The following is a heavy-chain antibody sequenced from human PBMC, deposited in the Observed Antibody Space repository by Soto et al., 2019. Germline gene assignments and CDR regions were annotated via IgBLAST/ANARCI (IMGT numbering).Heavy chain of an antibody. J-gene: IGHJ4*02. D-gene: IGHD2-21*02. V-gene: IGHV1-46*03. CDR2: IHPSGGGA. CDR3: SRGGHITVVTASFDF. CDR1: ENTFSSYY. Sequence: QAQLVQSGAEVKKPGASVKVSCKASENTFSSYYLHWVRQAPGQGLEWMGMIHPSGGGATYAQKFLGRVTMTRDISTSTVFMELSSLRSEDTAIYYCSRGGHITVVTASFDFWGQGTLVTVSS.